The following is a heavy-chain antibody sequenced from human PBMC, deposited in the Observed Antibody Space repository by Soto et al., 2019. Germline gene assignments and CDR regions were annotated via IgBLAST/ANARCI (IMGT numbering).Heavy chain of an antibody. CDR2: IWYDGSNK. CDR3: ARDCTTGTTARIDY. D-gene: IGHD1-1*01. Sequence: QVQLVESGGGVVQPGRSLRLSCAASGFTFSSYGMHWVRQAPGKGLEWVAVIWYDGSNKYYADSVKGRFTISRDNSKNTLYLQMNSLRAEDTAVYYCARDCTTGTTARIDYWGQGTLVTVSS. V-gene: IGHV3-33*01. CDR1: GFTFSSYG. J-gene: IGHJ4*02.